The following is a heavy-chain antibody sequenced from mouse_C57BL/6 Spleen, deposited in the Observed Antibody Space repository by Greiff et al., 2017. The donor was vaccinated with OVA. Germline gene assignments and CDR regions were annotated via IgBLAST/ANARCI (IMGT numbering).Heavy chain of an antibody. D-gene: IGHD4-1*01. CDR1: GYTFTDYY. CDR2: INPNNGGT. Sequence: EVKLQQSGPELVKPGASVKISCKASGYTFTDYYMNWVKQSHGKSLEWIGDINPNNGGTSYNQKFKGKATLTVDKSSSTAYMELRSLTSEDSAVYYCARWGNWDRVDYWGQGTTLTVSS. V-gene: IGHV1-26*01. J-gene: IGHJ2*01. CDR3: ARWGNWDRVDY.